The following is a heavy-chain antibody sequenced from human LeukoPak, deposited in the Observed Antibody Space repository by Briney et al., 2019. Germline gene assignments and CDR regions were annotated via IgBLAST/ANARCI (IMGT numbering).Heavy chain of an antibody. D-gene: IGHD6-19*01. CDR1: GYTFTSYY. J-gene: IGHJ6*02. CDR3: ARDPVAATYYYYGMDV. Sequence: ASVKVSCKASGYTFTSYYMHWVRQAPGQGLEWMGIINPSGGSTSYAQKFQGRVTMTRDTSTSTVYMELSSLRSEDTAVYYCARDPVAATYYYYGMDVWGQGTTVTVSS. V-gene: IGHV1-46*01. CDR2: INPSGGST.